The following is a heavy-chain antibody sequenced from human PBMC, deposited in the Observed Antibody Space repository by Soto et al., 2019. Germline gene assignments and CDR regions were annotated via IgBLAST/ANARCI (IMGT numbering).Heavy chain of an antibody. Sequence: PSETLSLTCTVSGGSISSSSYYWDWIRQPPGKGLEWIGSIYSSGSTYYNPSLKSRVAISVDTSKNQFSLKLSFVTAAYTAVYYCARRGIAPAGIGFWGQGTLVTVSS. CDR3: ARRGIAPAGIGF. D-gene: IGHD6-13*01. V-gene: IGHV4-39*01. CDR1: GGSISSSSYY. J-gene: IGHJ4*02. CDR2: IYSSGST.